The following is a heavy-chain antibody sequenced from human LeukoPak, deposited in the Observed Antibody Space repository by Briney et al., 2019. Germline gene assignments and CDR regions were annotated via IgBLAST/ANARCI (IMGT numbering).Heavy chain of an antibody. V-gene: IGHV3-23*01. Sequence: GGSLRLSCAASGFTFRNYAMAWVRQAPGKGLECVSAISGSGDSVRHADSVKGRFTISRDNSKNTLYLQMDNLRAEDTALHYCARDFWATNYYYGMDVWGQGTTVTVS. CDR2: ISGSGDSV. D-gene: IGHD3-3*01. CDR3: ARDFWATNYYYGMDV. J-gene: IGHJ6*02. CDR1: GFTFRNYA.